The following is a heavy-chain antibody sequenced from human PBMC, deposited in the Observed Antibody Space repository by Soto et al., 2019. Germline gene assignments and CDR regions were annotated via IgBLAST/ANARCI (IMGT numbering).Heavy chain of an antibody. CDR2: IRSKTNSYAT. CDR3: XXXXXXLSFPRAFDI. D-gene: IGHD3-16*02. CDR1: GFTVSGSA. J-gene: IGHJ3*02. V-gene: IGHV3-73*01. Sequence: EVQLVESGGGLVQPGGSLKLSCAASGFTVSGSAVHWVRQASGKGLEWVGRIRSKTNSYATAYAASVKGRFTISRDDSKNTXXXXXXXXXXXXXXXXXXXXXXXXLSFPRAFDIWGQGTMVTVSS.